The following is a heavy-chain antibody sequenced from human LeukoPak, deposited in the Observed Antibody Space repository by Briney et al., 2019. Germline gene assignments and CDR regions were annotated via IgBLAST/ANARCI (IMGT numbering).Heavy chain of an antibody. V-gene: IGHV3-21*01. J-gene: IGHJ5*02. D-gene: IGHD1-26*01. CDR2: ISSSSSYI. Sequence: GGSLRLSCAASGFTFSSYSMNWVRQAPGKGLEWVSSISSSSSYIYYADSVKGRFTISRDNAKNSLYLQMTSLRAEDTAVYSCAKEVVGATGSNWFDPWGQGTLVTVSS. CDR3: AKEVVGATGSNWFDP. CDR1: GFTFSSYS.